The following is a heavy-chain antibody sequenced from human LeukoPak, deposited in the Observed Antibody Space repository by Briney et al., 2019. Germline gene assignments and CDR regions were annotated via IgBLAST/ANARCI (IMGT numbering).Heavy chain of an antibody. J-gene: IGHJ4*02. CDR2: INSDGSST. CDR3: AKGSSPRRFDY. Sequence: PGGSLRLSCAASGFTFSSYWMHWVRQAPGKGLVWVSRINSDGSSTSYADSVKGRFTISRDNAKNTLYLQMNSLRAEDTAVYYCAKGSSPRRFDYWGQGTLVTVSS. CDR1: GFTFSSYW. V-gene: IGHV3-74*01. D-gene: IGHD3-10*01.